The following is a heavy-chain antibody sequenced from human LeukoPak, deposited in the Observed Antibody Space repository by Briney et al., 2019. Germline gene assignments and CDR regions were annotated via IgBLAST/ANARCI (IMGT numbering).Heavy chain of an antibody. V-gene: IGHV4-30-4*01. CDR2: IYYSGST. CDR3: ARVKGYGLRYDY. Sequence: SQTLSLTCTVSGGSISSGDYYWSWIRQLPGKGLEWIGYIYYSGSTNYNPSLKSRVTISVDTSKNQFSLKLSSVTAADTAVYYCARVKGYGLRYDYWGQGTLVTVSS. J-gene: IGHJ4*02. D-gene: IGHD3-10*01. CDR1: GGSISSGDYY.